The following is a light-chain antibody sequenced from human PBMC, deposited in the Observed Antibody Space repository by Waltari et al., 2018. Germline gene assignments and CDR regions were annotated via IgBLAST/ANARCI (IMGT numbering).Light chain of an antibody. V-gene: IGLV2-23*02. J-gene: IGLJ2*01. CDR2: EVN. CDR3: CSYAGSSTSHVV. Sequence: QSALTQPASVSGSPGQSITISCTGTSSDVGSYNLVSWYQQHPGKAPKLMIYEVNKRPSGLSNRFSGSKSGNTASLASSGLQAEDEADYYCCSYAGSSTSHVVFGGGTKLTVL. CDR1: SSDVGSYNL.